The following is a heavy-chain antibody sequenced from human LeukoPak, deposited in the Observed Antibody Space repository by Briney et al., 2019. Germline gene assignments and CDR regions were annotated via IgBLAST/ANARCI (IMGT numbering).Heavy chain of an antibody. CDR3: AKDRTVGAPYGYFDL. J-gene: IGHJ2*01. D-gene: IGHD4-23*01. CDR2: ISSSGSGGNT. CDR1: GVTLSSYA. V-gene: IGHV3-23*01. Sequence: PGGSLRLSCAASGVTLSSYAMSWARQAPGKGLEWVSGISSSGSGGNTYYADSVKGRFTISRDSSKNTLFLHMNTLRAEDTAIYYCAKDRTVGAPYGYFDLWGRGTLVTVSS.